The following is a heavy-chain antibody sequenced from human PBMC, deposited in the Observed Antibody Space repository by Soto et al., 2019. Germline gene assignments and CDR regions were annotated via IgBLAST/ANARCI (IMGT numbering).Heavy chain of an antibody. CDR1: VGSISSADYY. Sequence: SETLSLTCIVTVGSISSADYYWNWAPQPPGKGLEWIGYIYYSGSTYYNPSLKSRLTITVETSKNQFSLNISSVTAADTPLYYCARPANDCAKPFDIGRPGTIVTVSS. J-gene: IGHJ3*02. V-gene: IGHV4-30-4*01. D-gene: IGHD2-21*02. CDR3: ARPANDCAKPFDI. CDR2: IYYSGST.